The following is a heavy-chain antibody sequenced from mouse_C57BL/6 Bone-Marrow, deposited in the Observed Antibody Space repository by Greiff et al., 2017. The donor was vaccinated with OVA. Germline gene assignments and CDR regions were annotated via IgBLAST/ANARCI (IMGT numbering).Heavy chain of an antibody. Sequence: VQLQESGPGLVQPSQSLSITCTASGFSLTSYGVHWVRQSPGKGLEWLGVIWTGGSTDYNAAFISRLSISKDNSKSQVFFKMNSLQADDTAIYYCARGPPSWDPFDYWGQGTTLTVSS. CDR3: ARGPPSWDPFDY. CDR2: IWTGGST. V-gene: IGHV2-2*01. D-gene: IGHD4-1*01. J-gene: IGHJ2*01. CDR1: GFSLTSYG.